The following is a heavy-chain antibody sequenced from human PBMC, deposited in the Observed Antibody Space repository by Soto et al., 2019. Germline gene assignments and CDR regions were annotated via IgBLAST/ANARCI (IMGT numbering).Heavy chain of an antibody. D-gene: IGHD5-12*01. CDR1: GFTFSSYG. CDR2: ISNDRSDK. V-gene: IGHV3-30*18. CDR3: AKGSGYDFDY. Sequence: QVQLVESGGGVVQPGRSLRLSCEASGFTFSSYGMHWVRQAPGKGLEWVACISNDRSDKSYSDSVRSRFTITRDNSKNTLYLEMNSLRAEDTAVYYCAKGSGYDFDYWGQGTLVIVSS. J-gene: IGHJ4*02.